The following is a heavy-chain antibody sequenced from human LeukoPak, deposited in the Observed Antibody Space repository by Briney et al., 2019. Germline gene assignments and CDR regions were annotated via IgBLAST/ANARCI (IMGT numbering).Heavy chain of an antibody. CDR2: TSYDGSNK. J-gene: IGHJ5*02. Sequence: GGSLRLSCAASGFTFSSYGMHWVRQAPGKGLEWVAVTSYDGSNKYYADSVKGRFTISRDNSKNTLYLQMNSLRAEDTAVYYCAKDRSSSSWSNWFDPWGQGTLVTVSS. CDR3: AKDRSSSSWSNWFDP. V-gene: IGHV3-30*18. CDR1: GFTFSSYG. D-gene: IGHD6-13*01.